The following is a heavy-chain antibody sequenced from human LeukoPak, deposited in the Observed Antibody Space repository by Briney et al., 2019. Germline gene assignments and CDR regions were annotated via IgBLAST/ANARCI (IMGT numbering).Heavy chain of an antibody. V-gene: IGHV1-18*01. CDR1: GYTFTSYG. CDR3: ARDPSIAAAGTWFDP. J-gene: IGHJ5*02. Sequence: ASVTVSFKASGYTFTSYGISWVRQAPGQGLEWMGWISAYNGNTNYAQKLQGRVTMTTDTSTSTAYMELRSLRSDDTAVYYCARDPSIAAAGTWFDPWGQGTLVTVSS. CDR2: ISAYNGNT. D-gene: IGHD6-13*01.